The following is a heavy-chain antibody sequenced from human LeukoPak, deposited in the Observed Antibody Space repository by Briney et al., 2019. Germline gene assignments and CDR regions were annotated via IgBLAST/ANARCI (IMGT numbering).Heavy chain of an antibody. J-gene: IGHJ4*02. Sequence: ASVKVSCKASGGTFSSYAISWVRQATGQGLEWMGWMNPNSGNTGYAQKFQGRVTMTRNTSISTAYMELSSLRSEDTAVYYCARSRRRYYYDSSGYKYYFDYWGQGTLVTVSS. V-gene: IGHV1-8*02. CDR3: ARSRRRYYYDSSGYKYYFDY. CDR1: GGTFSSYA. D-gene: IGHD3-22*01. CDR2: MNPNSGNT.